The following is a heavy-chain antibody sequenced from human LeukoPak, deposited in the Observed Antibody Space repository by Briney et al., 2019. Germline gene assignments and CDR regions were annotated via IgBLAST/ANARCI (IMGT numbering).Heavy chain of an antibody. Sequence: GGSLRLSCAASGYIFSSYPMHWVRQAPGKGLEYVSSILGNGGSPQYANSVKGRFTISRDNSKNTLHLQMGSLRADDMAVYYWARDRVGGWAFDIWGQGTMVTVSS. D-gene: IGHD3-16*01. J-gene: IGHJ3*02. CDR2: ILGNGGSP. V-gene: IGHV3-64*01. CDR3: ARDRVGGWAFDI. CDR1: GYIFSSYP.